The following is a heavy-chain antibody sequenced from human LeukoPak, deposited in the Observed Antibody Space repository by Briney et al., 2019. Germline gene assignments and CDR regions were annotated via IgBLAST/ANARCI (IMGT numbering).Heavy chain of an antibody. CDR1: GGSFSGYY. D-gene: IGHD3-22*01. CDR3: ARGSRSIVARYFDL. J-gene: IGHJ2*01. V-gene: IGHV4-34*01. Sequence: SETLSLTCAVYGGSFSGYYWSWIRQPPGKGLEWIGEINHSGSTNYNPSLKSRVTISVDTSKNQFSPKLSSVAAADTAVYYCARGSRSIVARYFDLWGRGTRVTVSS. CDR2: INHSGST.